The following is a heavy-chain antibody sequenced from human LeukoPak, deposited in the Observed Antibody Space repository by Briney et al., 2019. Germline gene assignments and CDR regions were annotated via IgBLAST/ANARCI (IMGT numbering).Heavy chain of an antibody. D-gene: IGHD3-22*01. CDR1: GGTFSRFT. V-gene: IGHV1-69*13. CDR3: AREWGLESSGYYYAY. CDR2: ITPIFGTA. J-gene: IGHJ4*02. Sequence: SVKDSCKASGGTFSRFTISWVRQAPGQGFEWMGGITPIFGTANFAQKFQGRVSITADESTSTAFMELSSLRSEDTAVYYCAREWGLESSGYYYAYWGQGTLVTVSS.